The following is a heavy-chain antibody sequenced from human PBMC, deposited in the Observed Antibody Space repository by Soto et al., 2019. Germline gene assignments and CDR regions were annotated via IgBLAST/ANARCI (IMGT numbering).Heavy chain of an antibody. D-gene: IGHD6-13*01. CDR3: AREWSGSSFGYYYYGMDV. CDR2: IYYSGST. CDR1: GGSISSSSYY. Sequence: SETLSLTCTVSGGSISSSSYYWGWIRQPPGKGLEWIGSIYYSGSTYYNPSLKSRVTISVDTSKNQFSLKRSSVTAADTAVYYCAREWSGSSFGYYYYGMDVWGQGTTVTVSS. V-gene: IGHV4-39*02. J-gene: IGHJ6*02.